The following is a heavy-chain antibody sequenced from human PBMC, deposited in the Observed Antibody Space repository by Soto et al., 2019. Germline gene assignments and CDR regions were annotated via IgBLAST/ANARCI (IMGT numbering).Heavy chain of an antibody. D-gene: IGHD1-1*01. CDR1: GGSMTSGDQY. CDR3: AREIPQRQGRNMDV. J-gene: IGHJ6*02. Sequence: RSLTCTVTGGSMTSGDQYWIWIRHRPGEGLEWFGYINHRGSLYYNPSLKSRVSMSVDTSKNQLSLNLSSVTAADTAVYYCAREIPQRQGRNMDVWGQGTKVTVYS. CDR2: INHRGSL. V-gene: IGHV4-31*03.